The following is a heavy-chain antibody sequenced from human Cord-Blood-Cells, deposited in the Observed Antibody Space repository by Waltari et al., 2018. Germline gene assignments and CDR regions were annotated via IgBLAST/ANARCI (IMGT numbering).Heavy chain of an antibody. CDR1: GYTFTGYY. CDR3: ARVSSSWIPGWFDP. D-gene: IGHD5-18*01. J-gene: IGHJ5*02. Sequence: QVQLVQSGAEVKKPGASVKVSCKASGYTFTGYYMHWVRQAPGQGLEWRGWINPNSGGTNYAQKVQGRVTMTRDTSISTAYMELSRLRSDDTAVYYCARVSSSWIPGWFDPWGQGTLVTVSS. V-gene: IGHV1-2*02. CDR2: INPNSGGT.